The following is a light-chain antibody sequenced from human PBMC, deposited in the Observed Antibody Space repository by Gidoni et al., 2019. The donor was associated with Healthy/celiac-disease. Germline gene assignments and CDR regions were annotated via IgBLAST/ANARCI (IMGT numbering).Light chain of an antibody. CDR3: QQYGSSPPWT. CDR2: GAS. Sequence: EIVLTPSLGTLSLSPGERATLSCRASQSVSSSYLAWYQQKPGQAPRLLIYGASSRATGIPDRFSGSGSGTDFTLTISRLEPEDFAVYYCQQYGSSPPWTFXQXTKVEIK. CDR1: QSVSSSY. V-gene: IGKV3-20*01. J-gene: IGKJ1*01.